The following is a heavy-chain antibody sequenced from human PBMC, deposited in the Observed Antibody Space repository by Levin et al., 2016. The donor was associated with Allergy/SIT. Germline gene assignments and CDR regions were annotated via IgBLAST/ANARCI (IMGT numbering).Heavy chain of an antibody. CDR2: ISSSSSYI. CDR3: ASATARRVIDAFDI. V-gene: IGHV3-21*01. D-gene: IGHD6-6*01. Sequence: VRQAPGKGLEWVSSISSSSSYIYYADSVKGRFTISRDNAKNSLYLQMNSLRAEDTAVYYCASATARRVIDAFDIWGQGTMVTVSS. J-gene: IGHJ3*02.